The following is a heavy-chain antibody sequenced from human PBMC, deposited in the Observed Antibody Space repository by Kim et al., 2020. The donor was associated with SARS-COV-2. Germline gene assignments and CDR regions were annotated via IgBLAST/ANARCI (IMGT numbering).Heavy chain of an antibody. CDR3: AKVPIYGEGGFYYHSYMDV. V-gene: IGHV3-23*01. D-gene: IGHD3-3*01. Sequence: GGSLRLSCAASGFSFSNYAMNWVRQAPGNGLEWVSVISGSGTTTYYADSVKGRFTISRDTSRNTLHLQMKSLRAEDTAVYYCAKVPIYGEGGFYYHSYMDVWGKGSTVTVS. CDR2: ISGSGTTT. J-gene: IGHJ6*03. CDR1: GFSFSNYA.